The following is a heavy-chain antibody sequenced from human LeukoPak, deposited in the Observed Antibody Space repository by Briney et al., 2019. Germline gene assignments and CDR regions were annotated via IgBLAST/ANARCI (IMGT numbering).Heavy chain of an antibody. Sequence: GGSLRLYCAGSGFTFSSYAMHWARQAPGGGLEYVSAISTDGGSTFYANSVKGRFTISRDNSKNTLYLQMGSLRAEDMGVYYCARWASAMDDWGKGTMVTVSS. V-gene: IGHV3-64*01. CDR1: GFTFSSYA. CDR3: ARWASAMDD. J-gene: IGHJ6*01. CDR2: ISTDGGST.